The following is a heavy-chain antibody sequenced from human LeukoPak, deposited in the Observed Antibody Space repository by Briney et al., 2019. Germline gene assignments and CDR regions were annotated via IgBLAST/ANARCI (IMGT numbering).Heavy chain of an antibody. CDR3: ARGPNSNWSGLDF. CDR1: GFSFSGPW. J-gene: IGHJ4*02. CDR2: ISPTGSTT. D-gene: IGHD6-6*01. Sequence: GGSLRLSCTASGFSFSGPWMHWARQLPGKGLVWVSRISPTGSTTSYADSVKGRFTVSRDNAKNTLYLQVNNLRAEDTAVYYCARGPNSNWSGLDFWGQGTLLTVSS. V-gene: IGHV3-74*01.